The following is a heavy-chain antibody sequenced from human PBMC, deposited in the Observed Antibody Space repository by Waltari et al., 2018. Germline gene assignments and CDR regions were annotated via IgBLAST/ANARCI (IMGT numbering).Heavy chain of an antibody. CDR3: AREVDTTGPLAY. V-gene: IGHV4-34*01. J-gene: IGHJ4*02. CDR1: GGSFSGYY. CDR2: INHSGST. Sequence: QVQLQQWGAGLLKPSETLSLTCAVYGGSFSGYYWSWIRQPPGKGLEWIGEINHSGSTIYNPSLKSRVTISVDTSNNQFSLKLNSVTAADTAVYYCAREVDTTGPLAYWGQGSLVTVSS. D-gene: IGHD3-22*01.